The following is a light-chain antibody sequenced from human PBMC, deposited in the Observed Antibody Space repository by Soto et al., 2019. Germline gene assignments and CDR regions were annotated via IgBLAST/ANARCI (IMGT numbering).Light chain of an antibody. V-gene: IGKV3-20*01. CDR1: QSVSSSY. Sequence: EIVVTQSPGTLSLSPGERATLSWMASQSVSSSYLAWYQQKPGQAPRLLIYGAPTRATCIPDRFSGSGSGTDFTPTISRREPEDFAVYYCPQYGISRTFGQATKVEIK. CDR2: GAP. CDR3: PQYGISRT. J-gene: IGKJ1*01.